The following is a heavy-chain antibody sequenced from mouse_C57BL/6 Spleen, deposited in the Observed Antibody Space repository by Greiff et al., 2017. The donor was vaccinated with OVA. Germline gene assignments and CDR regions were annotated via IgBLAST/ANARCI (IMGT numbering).Heavy chain of an antibody. CDR2: IWRGGST. CDR1: GFSLTSYG. CDR3: ATSLRRDAMDY. D-gene: IGHD2-12*01. V-gene: IGHV2-5*01. J-gene: IGHJ4*01. Sequence: QVQLKESGPGLVQPSQSLSITCTVSGFSLTSYGVHWVRQSPGKGLEWLGVIWRGGSTDYNAAFMSRLGITKDNSKSQVFFKMHSLQADDTAIYYCATSLRRDAMDYWGQGTSVTVSS.